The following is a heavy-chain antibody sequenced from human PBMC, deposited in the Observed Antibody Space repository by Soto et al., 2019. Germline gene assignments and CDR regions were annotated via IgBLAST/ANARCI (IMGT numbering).Heavy chain of an antibody. J-gene: IGHJ6*02. CDR2: ISYDGSNK. Sequence: QGQLVESGGGVVQPGRSLRLSCAASAFTLSSHGMHWVRQAPGKGLEWVAVISYDGSNKYYADSVRGRFTISRDNSKXXXXXXMNSLRREDTAIYYCARGAEYQLLDRDYFYGMDVWGQGTTVSVSS. CDR1: AFTLSSHG. V-gene: IGHV3-30*03. CDR3: ARGAEYQLLDRDYFYGMDV.